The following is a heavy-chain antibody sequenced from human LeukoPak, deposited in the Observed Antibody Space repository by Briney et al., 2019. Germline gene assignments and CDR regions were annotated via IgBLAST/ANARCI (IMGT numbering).Heavy chain of an antibody. V-gene: IGHV3-48*03. Sequence: GGSLRLSCAASGFTFSSYEMNWVRQAPGKGLEWVSYISSSGSTIYYADSVKGRFTISRDNAKNSLYLQMNSLRAEDTAVYYCARAGWYSSGWGPDYWGQGTLVTVSS. CDR3: ARAGWYSSGWGPDY. D-gene: IGHD6-19*01. CDR1: GFTFSSYE. CDR2: ISSSGSTI. J-gene: IGHJ4*02.